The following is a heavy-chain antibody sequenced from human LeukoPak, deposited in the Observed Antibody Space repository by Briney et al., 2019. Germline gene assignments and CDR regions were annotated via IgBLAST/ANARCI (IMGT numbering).Heavy chain of an antibody. Sequence: SETLSLTCAVYDGSFSGYYWSWIRQPPGKGLEWIGEINHSGSTNYNPSLKSRVTISVDTSKNQFSLKLSSVTAADTAVYYCAREPGYCSSTSCSSPFDYWGQGTLVTVSS. CDR3: AREPGYCSSTSCSSPFDY. J-gene: IGHJ4*02. D-gene: IGHD2-2*03. CDR1: DGSFSGYY. V-gene: IGHV4-34*01. CDR2: INHSGST.